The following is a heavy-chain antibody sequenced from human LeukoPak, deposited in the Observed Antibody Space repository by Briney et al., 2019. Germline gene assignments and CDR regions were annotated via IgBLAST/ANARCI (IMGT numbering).Heavy chain of an antibody. D-gene: IGHD1-26*01. CDR3: AKDRASSWWYFDL. J-gene: IGHJ2*01. Sequence: GGSLRLSCAASGFTFDDYAMHWVRQAPGKGLEWVSGISWNSGSIGYADSVKGRFTISRDNSKNTLYLQMNSLTTEDTAVYYCAKDRASSWWYFDLWGRGTLVTVSS. V-gene: IGHV3-9*01. CDR2: ISWNSGSI. CDR1: GFTFDDYA.